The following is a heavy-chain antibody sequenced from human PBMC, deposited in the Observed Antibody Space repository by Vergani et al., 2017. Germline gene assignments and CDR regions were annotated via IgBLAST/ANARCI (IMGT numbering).Heavy chain of an antibody. CDR3: AKHFRGWGIDY. CDR1: GFTLSNYD. CDR2: IQFDGSNQ. Sequence: QVQLVESGGGVVQRGGSLRLSCATSGFTLSNYDMQWIRQGPGKGLEFVAFIQFDGSNQYYADSVKGRFTLSRDFYKNTLYLQMNSLRTDDTATYYCAKHFRGWGIDYWGQGTQVIVS. V-gene: IGHV3-30*02. J-gene: IGHJ4*02. D-gene: IGHD3-16*01.